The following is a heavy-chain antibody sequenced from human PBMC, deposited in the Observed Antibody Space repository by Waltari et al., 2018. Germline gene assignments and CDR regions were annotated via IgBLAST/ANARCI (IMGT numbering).Heavy chain of an antibody. D-gene: IGHD1-26*01. CDR1: GGSISSYY. J-gene: IGHJ4*02. Sequence: QVQLQESGSGLVKPSETLSLTCTVSGGSISSYYWSWIRQPPGKGLEWIGYIYYSGSTNYNPSLKSRVTISVDTSKNQFSLKLSSVTAADTAVYYCAGGGAKSYYFDYWGQGTLVTVSS. CDR2: IYYSGST. V-gene: IGHV4-59*01. CDR3: AGGGAKSYYFDY.